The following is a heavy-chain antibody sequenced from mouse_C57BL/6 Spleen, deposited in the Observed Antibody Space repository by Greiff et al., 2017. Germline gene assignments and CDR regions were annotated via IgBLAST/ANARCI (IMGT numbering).Heavy chain of an antibody. CDR3: ARSYYGSSYGFAY. CDR1: GYTFTSYW. CDR2: IDPNSGGT. J-gene: IGHJ3*01. D-gene: IGHD1-1*01. V-gene: IGHV1-72*01. Sequence: LVESGAELVKPGASVKLSCKASGYTFTSYWMHWVKQRPGRGLEWIGRIDPNSGGTKYNEKFKSKATLTVDKPSSTAYMQLSSLTSEDSAVYYCARSYYGSSYGFAYWGQGTLVTVSA.